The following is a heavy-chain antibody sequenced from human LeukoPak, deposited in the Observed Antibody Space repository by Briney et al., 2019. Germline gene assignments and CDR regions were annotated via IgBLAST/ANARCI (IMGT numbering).Heavy chain of an antibody. Sequence: GSLRLSCAASGFTFSSYAMSWVRQAPGKGLEWVSGISGSGGNTYYADSVKGRFTISRDNSKNTLYLQMNSLRAGDTAIYYCAKGDTSAYYCNFDYWGQGTLVTVSS. J-gene: IGHJ4*02. V-gene: IGHV3-23*01. CDR2: ISGSGGNT. CDR3: AKGDTSAYYCNFDY. D-gene: IGHD3-22*01. CDR1: GFTFSSYA.